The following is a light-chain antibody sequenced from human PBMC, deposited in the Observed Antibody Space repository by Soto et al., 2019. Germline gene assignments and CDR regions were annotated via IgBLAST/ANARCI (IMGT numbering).Light chain of an antibody. CDR1: QSVSSSY. Sequence: EIVFTQSPGTLSLSPGERAALSCRASQSVSSSYLAWYQQKPGQAPRLLIYGASSRATGIPDRFSGSGSGTDFTLTISRLEPEDFAVYYCQQRSDWPPPFGGGTKVAI. CDR2: GAS. J-gene: IGKJ4*01. V-gene: IGKV3D-20*02. CDR3: QQRSDWPPP.